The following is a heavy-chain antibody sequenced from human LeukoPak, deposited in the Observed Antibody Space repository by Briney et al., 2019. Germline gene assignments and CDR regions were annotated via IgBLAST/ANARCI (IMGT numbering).Heavy chain of an antibody. CDR3: ALRVGRDGYKG. CDR2: IYPDDSDT. D-gene: IGHD5-24*01. V-gene: IGHV5-51*03. J-gene: IGHJ3*01. CDR1: GCSFANYW. Sequence: PGESLKISCKASGCSFANYWIGWVRQMPGKGLEWMGIIYPDDSDTRYRPSFQGQVTISADKSMSTVYLQWSSLKASDTAMYYCALRVGRDGYKGWGQGTMVTVSS.